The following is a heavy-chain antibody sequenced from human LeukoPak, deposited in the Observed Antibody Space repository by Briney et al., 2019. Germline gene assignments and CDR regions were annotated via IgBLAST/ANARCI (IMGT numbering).Heavy chain of an antibody. CDR2: VSSSGSTK. CDR1: GYSFSDYY. D-gene: IGHD1-26*01. J-gene: IGHJ3*02. V-gene: IGHV3-11*04. CDR3: ARATATYSVSPGALDI. Sequence: PGRSLRLSCAACGYSFSDYYMTWLRQAPGKGLEWVSYVSSSGSTKKYADSVKGRFTISRDNAEKSLYLQMDSLRVEDTAIYYCARATATYSVSPGALDIWGQGTMVIVSS.